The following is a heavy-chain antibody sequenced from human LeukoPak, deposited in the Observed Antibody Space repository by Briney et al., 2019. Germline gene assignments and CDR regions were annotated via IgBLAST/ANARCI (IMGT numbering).Heavy chain of an antibody. CDR2: MNINSGNT. J-gene: IGHJ5*02. Sequence: SFKGCGYTFTIYDINWVRQAGGQGGEGMGWMNINSGNTGYAQRVQGRGTITRNRAKSKADMELSSLRSEDTAVYYCARDPSSITGTTTVRFDPLGQGSLVTVSS. CDR1: GYTFTIYD. CDR3: ARDPSSITGTTTVRFDP. V-gene: IGHV1-8*01. D-gene: IGHD1-7*01.